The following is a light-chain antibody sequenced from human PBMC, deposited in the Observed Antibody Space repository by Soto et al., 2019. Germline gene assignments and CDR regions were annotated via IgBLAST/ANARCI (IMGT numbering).Light chain of an antibody. CDR2: KAS. J-gene: IGKJ1*01. V-gene: IGKV1-5*03. CDR3: QQYNSYSGT. Sequence: DIQMTQSPSTLSSSVGDRVTLTCRASQSISSWLAWYKQKPGKAPKLLSYKASSLESGVPSRFRGSGSGTEFTLTISSLQPDDFETYYCQQYNSYSGTFGQGTKVDIK. CDR1: QSISSW.